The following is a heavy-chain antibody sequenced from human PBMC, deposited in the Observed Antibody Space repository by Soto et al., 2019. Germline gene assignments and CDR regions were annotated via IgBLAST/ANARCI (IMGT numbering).Heavy chain of an antibody. V-gene: IGHV4-34*01. D-gene: IGHD3-10*01. J-gene: IGHJ6*02. Sequence: SETLSLTCAVYGGSFSGYYWSWIRQPPGKGLEWIGEINHSGSTNYNPSLKSRVTISVDTSKNQFSLKLSSVTAADTAVYYCARTMVRGVINYYYYGMDVWGQGTTVTVSS. CDR2: INHSGST. CDR1: GGSFSGYY. CDR3: ARTMVRGVINYYYYGMDV.